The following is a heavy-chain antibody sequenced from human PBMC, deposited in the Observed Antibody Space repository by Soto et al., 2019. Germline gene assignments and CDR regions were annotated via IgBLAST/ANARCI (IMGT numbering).Heavy chain of an antibody. Sequence: SETLSPTCTVSGGFINSGDYHWTWIRQFPGKGLEWIGGIYYSASTYYNPALVSRITISLDTSKNQFSLKLTSVTAADTAVYYCARDSRTPSGGMDVWGQGTTVTVSS. J-gene: IGHJ6*02. CDR1: GGFINSGDYH. CDR3: ARDSRTPSGGMDV. CDR2: IYYSAST. V-gene: IGHV4-30-4*01.